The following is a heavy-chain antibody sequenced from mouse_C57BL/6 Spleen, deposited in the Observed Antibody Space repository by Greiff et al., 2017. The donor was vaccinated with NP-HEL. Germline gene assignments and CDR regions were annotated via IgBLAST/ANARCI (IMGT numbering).Heavy chain of an antibody. Sequence: VQLQQSGPELVKPGASVKISCKASGYAFSSSWMNWVKQRPGKGLEWIGRIYPGDGDTNYNGKFKGKATLTADKSSSTAYMQLSSLTSEDSAVYFCARTGTGYAMDYWGQGTSGTVSS. CDR3: ARTGTGYAMDY. D-gene: IGHD3-3*01. CDR1: GYAFSSSW. J-gene: IGHJ4*01. V-gene: IGHV1-82*01. CDR2: IYPGDGDT.